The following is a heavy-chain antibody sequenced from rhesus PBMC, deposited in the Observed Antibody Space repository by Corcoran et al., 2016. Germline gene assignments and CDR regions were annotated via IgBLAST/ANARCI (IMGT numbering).Heavy chain of an antibody. CDR3: ARRLATVTLSYFDY. Sequence: QVQLQESGPGLVKPSETLSLTCAVSGYSISRGYYWGWIRQPPGKGLEWIGSIYGRGGSNYLNPSLKSRVTLSVDTSKNQFSLKLSSVTAADTAVYYCARRLATVTLSYFDYWGQGVLVTVSS. CDR2: IYGRGGSN. J-gene: IGHJ4*01. CDR1: GYSISRGYY. D-gene: IGHD5-36*02. V-gene: IGHV4S14*01.